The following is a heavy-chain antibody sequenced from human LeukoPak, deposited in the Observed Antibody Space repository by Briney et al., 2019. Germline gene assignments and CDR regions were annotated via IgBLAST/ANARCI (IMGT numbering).Heavy chain of an antibody. J-gene: IGHJ5*02. CDR3: ARDGTYYYDSSGYYYQYNWFDP. CDR1: GGSISSGSYY. V-gene: IGHV4-61*02. CDR2: IYTSGST. Sequence: SQTLSLTCTVSGGSISSGSYYWSRIRRPARKGLEWIGRIYTSGSTNYNPSLKSRVTISVDTSKNQFSLKLSSVTAADTAVYYCARDGTYYYDSSGYYYQYNWFDPWGQGTRVTVSS. D-gene: IGHD3-22*01.